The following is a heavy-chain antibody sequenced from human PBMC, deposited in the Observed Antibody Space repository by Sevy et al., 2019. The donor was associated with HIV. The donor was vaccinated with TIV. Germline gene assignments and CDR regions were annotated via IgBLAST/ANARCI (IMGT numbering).Heavy chain of an antibody. CDR2: IRYDGSTK. CDR3: AKGLGMVQGALLSDDV. D-gene: IGHD3-10*01. J-gene: IGHJ3*01. V-gene: IGHV3-30*02. Sequence: GGSLRLSCAASGFTFSGYGMHWVRHAPGKGLEWVAFIRYDGSTKYYVDSVKGRFTISRDNSKNTLFLQMNSLRTEDTSVYYCAKGLGMVQGALLSDDVWGQGTLVTVSS. CDR1: GFTFSGYG.